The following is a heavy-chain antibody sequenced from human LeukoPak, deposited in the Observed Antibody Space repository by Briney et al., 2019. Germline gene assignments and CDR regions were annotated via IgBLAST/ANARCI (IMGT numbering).Heavy chain of an antibody. V-gene: IGHV1-46*01. D-gene: IGHD1-26*01. CDR3: ARDSTTVGGSYTNWFDP. Sequence: ASVKVSCKASGYTFTSYYMHWVRQAPGQGLEWMGIINPSGGSTSYAQKFQGRVTMTRDMSTSTVYVELSSLRSEDTAVYYCARDSTTVGGSYTNWFDPWGQGTLVTVSS. J-gene: IGHJ5*02. CDR2: INPSGGST. CDR1: GYTFTSYY.